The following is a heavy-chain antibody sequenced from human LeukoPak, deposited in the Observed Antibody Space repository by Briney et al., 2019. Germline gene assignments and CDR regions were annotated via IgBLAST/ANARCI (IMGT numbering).Heavy chain of an antibody. V-gene: IGHV1-8*01. J-gene: IGHJ5*02. D-gene: IGHD2-2*01. CDR3: ARVRRGYCSSTSCSSYNWFDP. CDR2: MNPNRGNT. Sequence: ASVKVSCKASGYTFTSYDINWVRQAAGHGLEWRGWMNPNRGNTGYAQKFQGRVTMTRNTSISTAYMELSSLRSEDTAVYDCARVRRGYCSSTSCSSYNWFDPWGQGTLVTVSS. CDR1: GYTFTSYD.